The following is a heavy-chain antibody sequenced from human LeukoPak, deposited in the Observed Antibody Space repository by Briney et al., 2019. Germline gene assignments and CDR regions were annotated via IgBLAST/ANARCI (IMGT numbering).Heavy chain of an antibody. D-gene: IGHD5-12*01. J-gene: IGHJ4*02. V-gene: IGHV3-7*01. CDR2: IKQDGGEK. Sequence: PGGSLRLSCAASGFIFSNYWMTWVRQTPGQGLEWVANIKQDGGEKYYVDSVKGRFTISRDNARNSLYLQMNSLRAEDTAVYYCASLVATAYFPFDSWGQGTLVTVSS. CDR3: ASLVATAYFPFDS. CDR1: GFIFSNYW.